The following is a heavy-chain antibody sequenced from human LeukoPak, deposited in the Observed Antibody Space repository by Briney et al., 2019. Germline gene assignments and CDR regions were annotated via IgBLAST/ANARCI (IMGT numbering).Heavy chain of an antibody. CDR1: GFTVSSNY. D-gene: IGHD3-16*01. V-gene: IGHV3-66*01. J-gene: IGHJ4*02. CDR2: LYAGGST. CDR3: LRGMRGQTFH. Sequence: GGSLRLSCAASGFTVSSNYMSWVRQAPGKGLEWVPTLYAGGSTYYPDSARGRFSISRANSNNTLYLQMNSLRPEDTAVYFCLRGMRGQTFHWGQGTLVTVSS.